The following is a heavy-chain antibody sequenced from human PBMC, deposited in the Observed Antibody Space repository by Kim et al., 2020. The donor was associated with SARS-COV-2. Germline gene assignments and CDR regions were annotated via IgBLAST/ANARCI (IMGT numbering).Heavy chain of an antibody. V-gene: IGHV4-31*03. Sequence: SETLSLTCTVSGGSISSGGYYWSWIRQHPGKGLEWIGYIYYSGSTYYNPSLKSRVTISVDTSKNQFSLKLSSVTAADTAVYYCARGQPITMIVERDAFDIWGQGTMVTVSS. D-gene: IGHD3-22*01. CDR1: GGSISSGGYY. J-gene: IGHJ3*02. CDR2: IYYSGST. CDR3: ARGQPITMIVERDAFDI.